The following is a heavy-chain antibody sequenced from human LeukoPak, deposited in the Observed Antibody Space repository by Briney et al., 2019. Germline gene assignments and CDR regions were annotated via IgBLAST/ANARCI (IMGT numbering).Heavy chain of an antibody. CDR2: IYYSGST. CDR3: RGDIVVVPAAIPYYYYGMDV. Sequence: SETLSLTCTVSGGSISSSSYSWGWIRQPPGKGLEWIGSIYYSGSTYYNPSLKSRVTISVDTSKNQFSLKLSSVTAADTAVYYCRGDIVVVPAAIPYYYYGMDVWGQGTTVTVSS. V-gene: IGHV4-39*07. CDR1: GGSISSSSYS. J-gene: IGHJ6*02. D-gene: IGHD2-2*01.